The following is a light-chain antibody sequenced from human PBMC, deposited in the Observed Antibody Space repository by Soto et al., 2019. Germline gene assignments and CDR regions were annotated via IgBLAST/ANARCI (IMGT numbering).Light chain of an antibody. CDR3: QTWGTGILVV. J-gene: IGLJ2*01. V-gene: IGLV4-69*01. Sequence: QAVLTQSPSASASQGASVKLTCTLSSGHSSYAIAWHQQQPEKGPRYLMKLNSDGSHSKGDGIPDRFSGSSSGAERYLTISSLQSEDEADYYCQTWGTGILVVFGGGTKLTVL. CDR1: SGHSSYA. CDR2: LNSDGSH.